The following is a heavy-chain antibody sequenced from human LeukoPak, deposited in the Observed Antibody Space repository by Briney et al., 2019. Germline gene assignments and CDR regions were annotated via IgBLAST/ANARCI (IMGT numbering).Heavy chain of an antibody. CDR3: ARDDSSGYIDY. CDR1: GGSISSHY. Sequence: SETLSLTCTVSGGSISSHYWSWIRQPPGKGLEWIGYIYYSLSTYYNPSLKSRVTISVDTSKTQFALKLSSVTAADTAVYYCARDDSSGYIDYWGHGTLGTVSS. CDR2: IYYSLST. D-gene: IGHD3-22*01. V-gene: IGHV4-59*11. J-gene: IGHJ4*01.